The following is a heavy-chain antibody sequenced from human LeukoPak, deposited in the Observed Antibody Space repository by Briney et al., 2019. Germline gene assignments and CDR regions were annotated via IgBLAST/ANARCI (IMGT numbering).Heavy chain of an antibody. Sequence: PSDSLSLTCTVSGGSISSRSYYWGWIRQPPGRGLEWIGSISYSGSTYYNPSLKSRVTISVDTSKNQFSLTLSSVTAADTAVYNCARLDYDSSGLIDYWGQGTLVTVSS. CDR2: ISYSGST. CDR1: GGSISSRSYY. J-gene: IGHJ4*02. D-gene: IGHD3-22*01. V-gene: IGHV4-39*01. CDR3: ARLDYDSSGLIDY.